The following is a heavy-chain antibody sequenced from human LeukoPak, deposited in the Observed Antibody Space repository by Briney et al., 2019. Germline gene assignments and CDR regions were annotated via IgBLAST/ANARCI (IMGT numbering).Heavy chain of an antibody. CDR2: IKQDGSEK. CDR3: GRFTRSGDSVY. D-gene: IGHD7-27*01. CDR1: GFTFSSYW. J-gene: IGHJ4*02. Sequence: GGSLRLSCAASGFTFSSYWMSWVRQAPGKGLEWVANIKQDGSEKQYVDSVKGRFAISRDNAQNSLYLQMNSLKAEDTAVYYCGRFTRSGDSVYWGQGTLVTASS. V-gene: IGHV3-7*04.